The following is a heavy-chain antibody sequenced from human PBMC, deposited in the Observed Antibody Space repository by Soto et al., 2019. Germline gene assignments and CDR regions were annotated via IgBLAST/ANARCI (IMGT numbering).Heavy chain of an antibody. CDR3: ASDYDSSGYPGSY. V-gene: IGHV3-33*01. J-gene: IGHJ4*02. CDR1: GFTFSSYG. Sequence: PGGSLRLSCAASGFTFSSYGMHWVRQAPGKGLEWVAVIWYDGSNKYYADSVKGRFTISRDNSKNTLYLQMNSLRAEDTAVYYCASDYDSSGYPGSYGGQGTLVTVSS. CDR2: IWYDGSNK. D-gene: IGHD3-22*01.